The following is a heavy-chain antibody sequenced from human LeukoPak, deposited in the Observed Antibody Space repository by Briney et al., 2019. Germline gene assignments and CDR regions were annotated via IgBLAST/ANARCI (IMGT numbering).Heavy chain of an antibody. V-gene: IGHV4-59*01. Sequence: SETLSLTCTVSGGSISPYYWSWIRQPPGRGLAWIGFIYYTGSTNYNPSLNSRVTISLDTSKNHFSLKLSSVTAADTAVYFCARHGSGSYRQFDFWGQGTLVTVSS. CDR3: ARHGSGSYRQFDF. J-gene: IGHJ4*02. D-gene: IGHD3-10*01. CDR1: GGSISPYY. CDR2: IYYTGST.